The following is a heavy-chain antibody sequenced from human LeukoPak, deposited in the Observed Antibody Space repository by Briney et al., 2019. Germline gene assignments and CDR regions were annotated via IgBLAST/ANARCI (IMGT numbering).Heavy chain of an antibody. Sequence: PGRSLRLSCAASGFTFSSHAMSWVRQVPGKGLEWVSDISGSGDTTYYADSVKGRFAISRDNSKNTLYLQMYSLRAEDTAVFYCAKEDSYGFPHFDYWGQGTLVTVSS. CDR3: AKEDSYGFPHFDY. CDR2: ISGSGDTT. J-gene: IGHJ4*02. V-gene: IGHV3-23*01. D-gene: IGHD5-18*01. CDR1: GFTFSSHA.